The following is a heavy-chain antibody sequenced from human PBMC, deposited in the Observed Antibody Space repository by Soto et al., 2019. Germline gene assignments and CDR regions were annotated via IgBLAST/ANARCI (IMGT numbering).Heavy chain of an antibody. CDR2: INHSGST. V-gene: IGHV4-34*01. Sequence: PSETLSLTCAVYGGSLSGYYWSWIRQPPGKGLEWIGEINHSGSTNYNPSLKSRVTISVDTSKNQFSLKLSSVTAADTAVYYCARTPLYYDFWSGPLGYYHYGMDVWGQGTKVTVSS. CDR1: GGSLSGYY. D-gene: IGHD3-3*01. J-gene: IGHJ6*02. CDR3: ARTPLYYDFWSGPLGYYHYGMDV.